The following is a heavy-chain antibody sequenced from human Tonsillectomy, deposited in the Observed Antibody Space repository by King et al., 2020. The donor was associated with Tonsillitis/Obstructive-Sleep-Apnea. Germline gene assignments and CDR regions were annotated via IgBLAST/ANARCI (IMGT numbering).Heavy chain of an antibody. Sequence: QLVQSGGGVVQPGRSLRLSCAASGFTFSSYGMHWVRQAPGKGLEWVALISYDGNNKYYADSVKGRFTISRDNSKNTLYLQLNSLRAEDTAVYYCAKDLEILVVNDAFDIWGQGTMVTVSS. CDR1: GFTFSSYG. CDR2: ISYDGNNK. D-gene: IGHD1-26*01. V-gene: IGHV3-30*18. CDR3: AKDLEILVVNDAFDI. J-gene: IGHJ3*02.